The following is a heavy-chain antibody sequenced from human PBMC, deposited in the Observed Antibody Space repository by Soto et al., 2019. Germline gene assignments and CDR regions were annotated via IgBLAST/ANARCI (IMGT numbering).Heavy chain of an antibody. CDR3: AKDENCSSTSCYEVSWFDP. J-gene: IGHJ5*02. V-gene: IGHV3-30*18. CDR1: GLTFSSYG. CDR2: ISYDESIK. Sequence: PGGSLRLSCAASGLTFSSYGMHWVRQAPGKGLDWLSVISYDESIKYYAVSVKGRFTISRDNSKNTLYLQLNSLRAEDTAVFYCAKDENCSSTSCYEVSWFDPWGQGTLVTVSS. D-gene: IGHD2-2*01.